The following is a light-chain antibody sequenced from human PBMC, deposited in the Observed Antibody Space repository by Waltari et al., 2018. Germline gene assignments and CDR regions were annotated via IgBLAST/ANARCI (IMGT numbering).Light chain of an antibody. CDR2: GAS. CDR1: QRVSSNF. V-gene: IGKV3-20*01. CDR3: QQYGTSPQT. J-gene: IGKJ1*01. Sequence: EVVLKQSPGTLSLSPGERATLFCRASQRVSSNFLAWFQQNPGQAPRLLMYGASSRASGIPDRFSGSGSETDFTLTISRLESEDVAVYYCQQYGTSPQTFGQGTKVEI.